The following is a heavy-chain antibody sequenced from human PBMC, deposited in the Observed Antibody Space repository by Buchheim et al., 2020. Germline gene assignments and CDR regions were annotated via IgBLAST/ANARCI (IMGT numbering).Heavy chain of an antibody. D-gene: IGHD2-15*01. Sequence: EVQLVESGGGLVQPGGSLRLSCAASGFTFSSYWMSWVRQAPGKGLEWVANIKQDGSEKYYVDSVKGRFTISRDNAKNSLYLKINSLRAEDTTVYYCAGVKYYSGGSCSYYGYWGQGTL. V-gene: IGHV3-7*01. J-gene: IGHJ4*02. CDR1: GFTFSSYW. CDR2: IKQDGSEK. CDR3: AGVKYYSGGSCSYYGY.